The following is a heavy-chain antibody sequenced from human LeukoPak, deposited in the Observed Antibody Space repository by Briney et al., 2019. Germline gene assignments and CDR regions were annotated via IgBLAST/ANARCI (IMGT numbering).Heavy chain of an antibody. V-gene: IGHV3-9*01. CDR2: ISWNSGSI. CDR1: GFTFDDYA. D-gene: IGHD3-16*02. CDR3: AKVNSIVDLPDY. J-gene: IGHJ4*02. Sequence: GRSLRLSCAASGFTFDDYAMHWVRQAPGKGLEWVSGISWNSGSIGYADSVKGRFTISRDNAKNSLYLQMNSLRAEDTALYYCAKVNSIVDLPDYWGQGTLVTVSS.